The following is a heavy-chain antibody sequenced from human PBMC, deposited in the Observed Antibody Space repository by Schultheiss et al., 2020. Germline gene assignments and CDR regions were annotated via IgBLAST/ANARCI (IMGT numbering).Heavy chain of an antibody. CDR1: GGSFSGYY. CDR3: ARISRPVKVIDY. CDR2: INHSGST. J-gene: IGHJ4*02. D-gene: IGHD3-3*02. Sequence: SQTLSLTCAVYGGSFSGYYWSWIRQPPGKGLEWIGEINHSGSTNHNPSLKSRVTISVDTSKNQFSLKLSSVTAADTAVYYCARISRPVKVIDYWGQGTLVTVSS. V-gene: IGHV4-34*01.